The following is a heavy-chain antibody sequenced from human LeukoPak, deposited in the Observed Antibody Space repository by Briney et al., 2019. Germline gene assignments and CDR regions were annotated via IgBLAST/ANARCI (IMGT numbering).Heavy chain of an antibody. CDR1: GFTFIDYW. CDR3: ARIGGSGTYWDY. Sequence: GGSLTLPCPPSGFTFIDYWISWARQPPGKGLECLAKIKYHGSDEHYVDSVRGRFTISRDNAKNSLFLQMNSLRAEDTAVYYCARIGGSGTYWDYWGQGTLVTVSS. V-gene: IGHV3-7*01. CDR2: IKYHGSDE. D-gene: IGHD3-10*01. J-gene: IGHJ4*02.